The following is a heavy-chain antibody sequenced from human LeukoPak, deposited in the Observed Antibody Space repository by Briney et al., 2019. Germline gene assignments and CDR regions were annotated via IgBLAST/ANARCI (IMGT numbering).Heavy chain of an antibody. CDR3: TSFYGGNSFEDSTFDY. Sequence: PGGSLRLSCTASGFTFGDYAMSWVRQAPGKGLEWVGFIRSKAYGGTTEYAASVKGRFTISRDDSKSIAYLQMNSLKTEDTAVYYCTSFYGGNSFEDSTFDYWGQGTLVTVSS. D-gene: IGHD4-23*01. CDR1: GFTFGDYA. J-gene: IGHJ4*02. CDR2: IRSKAYGGTT. V-gene: IGHV3-49*04.